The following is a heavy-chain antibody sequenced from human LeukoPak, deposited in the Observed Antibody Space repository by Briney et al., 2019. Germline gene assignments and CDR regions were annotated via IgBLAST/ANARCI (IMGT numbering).Heavy chain of an antibody. J-gene: IGHJ3*02. CDR3: AGLYYYDSSGWGDFDI. Sequence: PGGSLRLSCAASGFTFSSYEMNWVRQAPGKGLEWVSYISSSGSTIYYADSVKGRFTISRDNAKNSLYLQMNSLRAEDTAVYYCAGLYYYDSSGWGDFDIGGQGTMVTVSS. D-gene: IGHD3-22*01. V-gene: IGHV3-48*03. CDR2: ISSSGSTI. CDR1: GFTFSSYE.